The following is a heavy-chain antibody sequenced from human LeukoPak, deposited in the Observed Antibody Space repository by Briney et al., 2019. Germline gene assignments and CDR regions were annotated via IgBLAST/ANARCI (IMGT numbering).Heavy chain of an antibody. CDR3: AKDEVVTATY. D-gene: IGHD2-21*02. J-gene: IGHJ4*02. V-gene: IGHV3-48*01. CDR1: GFTFSSYS. CDR2: ISSSSSTI. Sequence: GGSLRLSCAASGFTFSSYSMNWVRQAPGKGLEWVSFISSSSSTIYYADSAKGRFTISRDNSKNTLYLQMNSLRAEDTAVYYCAKDEVVTATYWGQGTLVTVSS.